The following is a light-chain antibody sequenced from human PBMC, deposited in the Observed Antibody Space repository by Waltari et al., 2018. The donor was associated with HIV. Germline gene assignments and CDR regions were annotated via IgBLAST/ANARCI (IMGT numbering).Light chain of an antibody. CDR3: QQYNSNPYT. J-gene: IGKJ2*01. V-gene: IGKV1-5*03. Sequence: DIQMTQSPSTLSASVGDRVTITCRASQSISSWLAWYQQKPGKAPNLLIYKASNLEGGVPSRFSGSGSGTEFTLTIRSLQSDDFATYYCQQYNSNPYTFGQGTKLEIK. CDR2: KAS. CDR1: QSISSW.